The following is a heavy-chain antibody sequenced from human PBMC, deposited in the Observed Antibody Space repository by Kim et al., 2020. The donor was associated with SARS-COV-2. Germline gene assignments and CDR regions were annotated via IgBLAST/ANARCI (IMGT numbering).Heavy chain of an antibody. CDR2: IYYSGST. CDR1: GGSISSYY. D-gene: IGHD3-9*01. CDR3: AREAIHHPFGKLRYFDWLHDAFDI. V-gene: IGHV4-59*13. Sequence: SETLSLTCTVSGGSISSYYWSWIRQPPGKGLEWIGYIYYSGSTNYNPSLKSRVTISVDTSKNQFSLKLSSVTAADTAVYYCAREAIHHPFGKLRYFDWLHDAFDIWGQGTMVTVSS. J-gene: IGHJ3*02.